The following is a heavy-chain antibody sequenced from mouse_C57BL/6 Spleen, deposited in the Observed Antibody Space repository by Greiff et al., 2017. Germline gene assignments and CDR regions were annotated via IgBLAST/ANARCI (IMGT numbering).Heavy chain of an antibody. V-gene: IGHV1-9*01. J-gene: IGHJ4*01. CDR1: GYTFTGYW. CDR2: ILPGSGST. CDR3: ARSRDYYDYDGYYAMDY. Sequence: LMKPGASVKLSCKATGYTFTGYWIEWVKQRPGHGLEWIGEILPGSGSTNYNEKFKGKATFTADTSSNTAYMQLSSLTTEDSAIYYCARSRDYYDYDGYYAMDYWGQGTSVTVSS. D-gene: IGHD2-4*01.